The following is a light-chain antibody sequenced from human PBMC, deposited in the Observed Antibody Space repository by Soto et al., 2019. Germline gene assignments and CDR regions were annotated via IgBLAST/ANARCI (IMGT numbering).Light chain of an antibody. V-gene: IGKV3-15*01. CDR3: QHFGGTTFT. CDR1: QSVSSS. J-gene: IGKJ5*01. CDR2: GAS. Sequence: ELLMTPSPATLSVSTGERVTLSCRASQSVSSSLAWYQQKVVQAPRLLIYGASTRATGIPARFSGSGSGTHFTLTISRLEPGDFAVYYCQHFGGTTFTFGQGTRLEV.